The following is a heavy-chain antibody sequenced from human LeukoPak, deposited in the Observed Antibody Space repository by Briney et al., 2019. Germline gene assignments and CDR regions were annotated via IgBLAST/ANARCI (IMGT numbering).Heavy chain of an antibody. V-gene: IGHV3-7*01. CDR1: GFTFSSYI. D-gene: IGHD2-15*01. CDR2: IKQDGSEK. J-gene: IGHJ4*02. CDR3: ARGSPYSIPFDY. Sequence: GRSLRLSCAASGFTFSSYIMHWVRQAPGKGLEWVANIKQDGSEKYYVDSVKGRFTISRDNAKNSLYLQMNSLRAEDTAVYYCARGSPYSIPFDYWGQGTLVTVSS.